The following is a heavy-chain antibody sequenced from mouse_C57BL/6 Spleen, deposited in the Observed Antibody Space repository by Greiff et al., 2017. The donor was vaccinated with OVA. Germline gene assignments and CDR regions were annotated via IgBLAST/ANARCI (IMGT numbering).Heavy chain of an antibody. J-gene: IGHJ2*01. CDR2: IDPSDSYT. CDR1: GYTFTSYW. V-gene: IGHV1-69*01. D-gene: IGHD1-2*01. Sequence: VQLQQPGAELVMPGASVKLSCKASGYTFTSYWMHWVKQRPGQGLEWIGEIDPSDSYTNYNQKFKGKSTLTVDKSSSTAYMQLSSLTSEDSAVYYCARREYATAGFDYWGQGTTLTVSS. CDR3: ARREYATAGFDY.